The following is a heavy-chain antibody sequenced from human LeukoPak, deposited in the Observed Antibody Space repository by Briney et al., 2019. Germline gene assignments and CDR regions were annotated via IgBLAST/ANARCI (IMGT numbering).Heavy chain of an antibody. CDR2: IRYDGSNE. Sequence: GGSLRLFCAASGFTFSSYGMHWARQARGKGLEWVAFIRYDGSNEYYADSVKGRFTISRDNSKNKLYLQMNSLRAEDTAVYYCAVRLGYCSGGSCYPNPSPLDAFDIWGQGTMVTVSS. J-gene: IGHJ3*02. CDR3: AVRLGYCSGGSCYPNPSPLDAFDI. V-gene: IGHV3-30*02. D-gene: IGHD2-15*01. CDR1: GFTFSSYG.